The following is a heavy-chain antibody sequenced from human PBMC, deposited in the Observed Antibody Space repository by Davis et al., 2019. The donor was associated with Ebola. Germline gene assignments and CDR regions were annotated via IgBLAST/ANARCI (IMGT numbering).Heavy chain of an antibody. CDR3: ASPVPKYCSGGSCSDY. D-gene: IGHD2-15*01. CDR2: IKQDGSEK. J-gene: IGHJ4*02. Sequence: PGGSLRLSCAASGFTFSSYWMSWVRQAPGKGLEWVANIKQDGSEKYYVDSVKGRFTISRDNAKNSLYLQMNSLRAEDTAVYYCASPVPKYCSGGSCSDYWGQGTLVTVSS. V-gene: IGHV3-7*03. CDR1: GFTFSSYW.